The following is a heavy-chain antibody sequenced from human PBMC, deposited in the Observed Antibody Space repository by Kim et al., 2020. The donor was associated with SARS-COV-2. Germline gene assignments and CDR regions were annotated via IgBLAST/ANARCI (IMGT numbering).Heavy chain of an antibody. CDR2: ISWNSGSI. J-gene: IGHJ3*02. D-gene: IGHD6-13*01. V-gene: IGHV3-9*01. CDR1: GFTFGDYA. Sequence: GGSLRLSCAASGFTFGDYAMHWVRQAPGKGLEWVSGISWNSGSIGYADSVKGRFTISRDNAKNSLYLQMNSLRAEDTALYYCAKDVIGSSWYIAFDIWGQGTMVTVSS. CDR3: AKDVIGSSWYIAFDI.